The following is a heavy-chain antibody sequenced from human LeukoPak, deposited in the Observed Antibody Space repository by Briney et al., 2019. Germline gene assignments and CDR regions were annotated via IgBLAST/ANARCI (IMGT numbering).Heavy chain of an antibody. CDR2: IEQDGSQK. Sequence: GGSLRLSCTASTFTLNNYWMSWVRQAPGKGLEWVANIEQDGSQKYYVDSVKGRFTISRDNAKNSLYLQMNSLRAEDTAVYYCASRAGYTGSWSAFDYWGQGTLVTVSS. D-gene: IGHD6-13*01. V-gene: IGHV3-7*05. CDR3: ASRAGYTGSWSAFDY. CDR1: TFTLNNYW. J-gene: IGHJ4*02.